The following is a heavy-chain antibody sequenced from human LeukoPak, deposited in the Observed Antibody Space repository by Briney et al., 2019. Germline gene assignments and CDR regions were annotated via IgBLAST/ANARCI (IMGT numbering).Heavy chain of an antibody. D-gene: IGHD2-15*01. V-gene: IGHV4-4*07. Sequence: PSETLSLTCTVSGGSISSYYWSWIRQPAGKGLEWIGRIYTSGSTNYNPSLKSRVTMSVDTSKNQFSLKLSSVTAADTAVYYCARSDGYWSGGSCYSTVFDYWGQGTLVTVSS. CDR2: IYTSGST. J-gene: IGHJ4*02. CDR3: ARSDGYWSGGSCYSTVFDY. CDR1: GGSISSYY.